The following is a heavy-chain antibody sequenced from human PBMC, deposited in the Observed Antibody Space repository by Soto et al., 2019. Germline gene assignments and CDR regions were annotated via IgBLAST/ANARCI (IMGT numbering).Heavy chain of an antibody. CDR2: INHTGGT. CDR1: GGSVNGYY. V-gene: IGHV4-34*01. J-gene: IGHJ5*02. Sequence: SETLSLTCAVYGGSVNGYYWNWIRQPPGKGLEWIGEINHTGGTHYNPSLKSRGTMSVDTSKNQFSLRLSSVTAADTAIYYCATRITVFGLLIPPFDPWGQGTQVTVSS. CDR3: ATRITVFGLLIPPFDP. D-gene: IGHD3-3*01.